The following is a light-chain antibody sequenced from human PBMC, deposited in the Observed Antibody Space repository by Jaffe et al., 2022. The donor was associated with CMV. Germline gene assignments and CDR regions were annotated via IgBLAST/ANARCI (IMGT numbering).Light chain of an antibody. Sequence: EVVLTQSPDTLSLSPGERATLSCRASQSVRSDYLAWYQQKPGQAPRLVIYGASSRATGFPDRFSGSGSGTDFTLTISRLEPEDFAVYYCHQYGTSPRTFGQGTKLQIK. CDR3: HQYGTSPRT. CDR1: QSVRSDY. CDR2: GAS. V-gene: IGKV3-20*01. J-gene: IGKJ2*01.